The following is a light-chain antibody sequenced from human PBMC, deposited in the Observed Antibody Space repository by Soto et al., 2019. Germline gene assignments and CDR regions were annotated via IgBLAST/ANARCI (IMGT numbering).Light chain of an antibody. J-gene: IGLJ2*01. CDR2: LESSGSY. Sequence: QPVLTQSSSASASLGSSVKLTCTLSSGRSTYIIAWHQQQPGKAPRYLMKLESSGSYNKGSGVPDRFSGSSSGADRYLTISNLQFEDEADYYCETWDSNTRVFGGGTQLTVL. V-gene: IGLV4-60*02. CDR1: SGRSTYI. CDR3: ETWDSNTRV.